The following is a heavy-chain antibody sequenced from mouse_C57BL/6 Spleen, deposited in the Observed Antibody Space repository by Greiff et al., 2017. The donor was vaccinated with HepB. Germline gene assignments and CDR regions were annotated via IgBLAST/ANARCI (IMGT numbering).Heavy chain of an antibody. Sequence: QVQLQQPGAELVMPGASVKLSCKASGYTFTSYWMHWVKQRPGQGLEWIGEIDPSDSYTNYNQKFKGKSTLTVDKSSSTAYMQLSSLTSEDSAVYSCASYGYWGFDYAMDYWGQGTSVTVSS. V-gene: IGHV1-69*01. CDR2: IDPSDSYT. D-gene: IGHD2-2*01. CDR1: GYTFTSYW. CDR3: ASYGYWGFDYAMDY. J-gene: IGHJ4*01.